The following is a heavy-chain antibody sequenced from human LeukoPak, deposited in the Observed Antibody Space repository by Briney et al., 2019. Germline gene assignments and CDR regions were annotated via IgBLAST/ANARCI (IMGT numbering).Heavy chain of an antibody. CDR2: IYSSGST. V-gene: IGHV4-4*07. Sequence: SETLSLTCTVSGGSISSYYWSWIRQPAGKGLEWIGRIYSSGSTNYNPSLKSRVTISVDTSKNQFSLKLSSVTAADTAVYYCARSDTPYYYDSSGYYLNYWGQGTLVTVSS. CDR3: ARSDTPYYYDSSGYYLNY. D-gene: IGHD3-22*01. J-gene: IGHJ4*02. CDR1: GGSISSYY.